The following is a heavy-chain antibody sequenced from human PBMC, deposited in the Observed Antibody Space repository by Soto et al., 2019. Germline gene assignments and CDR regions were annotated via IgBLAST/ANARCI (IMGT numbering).Heavy chain of an antibody. CDR3: ARVVDYYDPYYYYGMDV. J-gene: IGHJ6*02. Sequence: PSETLSLTCAVYGGSFSGYYWTWIRQPPGTGLEWIGEINHSGSTNYNPSLKSRVTISVDTSKNQFSLKLTSVTAEDTAVYYCARVVDYYDPYYYYGMDVWGQGTTVTVSS. D-gene: IGHD3-22*01. V-gene: IGHV4-34*01. CDR2: INHSGST. CDR1: GGSFSGYY.